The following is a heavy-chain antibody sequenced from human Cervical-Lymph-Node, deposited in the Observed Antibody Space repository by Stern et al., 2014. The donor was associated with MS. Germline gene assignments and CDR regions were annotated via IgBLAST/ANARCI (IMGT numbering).Heavy chain of an antibody. CDR2: IIPIFGTA. Sequence: VQLVESGAELKKPGSSVRVSCKASGGTFSSYAISWVRQAPGQGLEWMGGIIPIFGTANYAQKFQGRVTITADGSTSTADMEVRSLRSEDTAVYYCASSVGELTPEAVWGQGTTVTVFS. CDR1: GGTFSSYA. J-gene: IGHJ6*02. V-gene: IGHV1-69*01. CDR3: ASSVGELTPEAV. D-gene: IGHD3-10*01.